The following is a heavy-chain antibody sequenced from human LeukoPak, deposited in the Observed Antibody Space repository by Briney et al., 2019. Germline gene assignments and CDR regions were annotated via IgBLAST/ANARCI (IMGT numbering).Heavy chain of an antibody. CDR2: ITGSSSTI. CDR1: GFTLSTYS. J-gene: IGHJ4*02. Sequence: GGSLRLPCAASGFTLSTYSMNWVRRAPGKGLEWISYITGSSSTISYADSVKGRFTISRDNAKNSLSLQMNSLRAEDTAVYYCATDRHWAFDYWGQGTLVTVSS. CDR3: ATDRHWAFDY. D-gene: IGHD3-16*01. V-gene: IGHV3-48*01.